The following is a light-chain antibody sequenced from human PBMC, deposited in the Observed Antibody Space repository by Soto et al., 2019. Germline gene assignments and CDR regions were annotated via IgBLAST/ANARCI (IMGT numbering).Light chain of an antibody. CDR2: EVS. V-gene: IGLV2-14*01. CDR3: SSYTSSSHLV. J-gene: IGLJ1*01. CDR1: SSDVGGYNY. Sequence: QSVLTQPASVSGSPGQSITISCTGTSSDVGGYNYVSWYQQHPGKAPKLMIYEVSNRPSGVSNRFSGSKSGNTASLTISGIQAEDEADYYCSSYTSSSHLVFGTGTKLTVL.